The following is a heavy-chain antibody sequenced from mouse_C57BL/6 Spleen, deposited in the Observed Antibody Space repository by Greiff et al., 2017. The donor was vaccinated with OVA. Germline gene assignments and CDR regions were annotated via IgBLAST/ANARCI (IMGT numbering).Heavy chain of an antibody. Sequence: EVKLVESGGGLVQPGGSLKLSCAASGFTFSDYYMYWVRQTPEKRLEWVAYISNGGGSTYYPDTVKGRFTISRDNAKNTLYLQMSRLKSEDTAMYYCARLGYYGSSYGFAYWGQGTLVTVSA. V-gene: IGHV5-12*01. J-gene: IGHJ3*01. CDR3: ARLGYYGSSYGFAY. D-gene: IGHD1-1*01. CDR1: GFTFSDYY. CDR2: ISNGGGST.